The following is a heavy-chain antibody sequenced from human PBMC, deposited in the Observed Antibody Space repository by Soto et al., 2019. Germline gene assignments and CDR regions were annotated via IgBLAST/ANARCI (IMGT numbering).Heavy chain of an antibody. Sequence: GESLKISCKGSGYSFAGYWITWVRQKPGKGLEWMGRIDPSDSQTYYSPSFRGHVTISVTKSITTVFLQWSSLRASDTAIYYCARQIYDSDTGPNFQYYFDSWGQGTPVTASS. D-gene: IGHD3-22*01. V-gene: IGHV5-10-1*01. CDR1: GYSFAGYW. CDR3: ARQIYDSDTGPNFQYYFDS. CDR2: IDPSDSQT. J-gene: IGHJ4*02.